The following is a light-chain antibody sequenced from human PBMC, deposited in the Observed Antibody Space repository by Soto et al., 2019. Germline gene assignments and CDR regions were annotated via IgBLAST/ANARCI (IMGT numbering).Light chain of an antibody. CDR3: QQYYETPLT. V-gene: IGKV4-1*01. J-gene: IGKJ4*01. CDR2: WAS. Sequence: DIVMTQSPDSLAVSLGERATINCKSSQSVKNYLAWYQQKPGQAPKVLIYWASTRESGVPDRFSGSGSGTYFTLTISSLQAEDVAVYYCQQYYETPLTFGGGTKVEIK. CDR1: QSVKNY.